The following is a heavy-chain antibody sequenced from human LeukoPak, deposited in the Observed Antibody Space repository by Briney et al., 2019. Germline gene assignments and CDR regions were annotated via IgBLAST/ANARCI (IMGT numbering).Heavy chain of an antibody. CDR2: IKQDGSEK. D-gene: IGHD5-18*01. J-gene: IGHJ6*02. CDR1: RFTFSSYW. CDR3: AKARIQLWSYYYGMDV. V-gene: IGHV3-7*01. Sequence: GGSLRLSCAASRFTFSSYWMSWVRQAPGKGLEWVANIKQDGSEKYYVDSVKGRFTISRDNSKNTLYLQMNSLRAEDTAVYYCAKARIQLWSYYYGMDVWGQGTTVTVSS.